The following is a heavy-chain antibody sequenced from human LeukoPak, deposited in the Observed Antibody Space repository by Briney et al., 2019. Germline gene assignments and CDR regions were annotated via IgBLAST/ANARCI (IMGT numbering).Heavy chain of an antibody. V-gene: IGHV3-23*01. Sequence: GGSLRLSCAASGFTFSSYAMTWVRQVPGKGLEWVSSISGRGDIIYYADSVKGRFTISRDNSKNTLHVQMNSLRAEDTAVYYCAPSRGLDMIFNDWGQGTLVTVSS. CDR3: APSRGLDMIFND. CDR1: GFTFSSYA. CDR2: ISGRGDII. D-gene: IGHD2-2*03. J-gene: IGHJ4*02.